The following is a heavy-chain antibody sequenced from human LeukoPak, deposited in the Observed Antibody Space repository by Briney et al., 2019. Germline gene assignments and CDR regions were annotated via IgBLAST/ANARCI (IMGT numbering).Heavy chain of an antibody. V-gene: IGHV1-2*02. Sequence: ASVEVSCKASGYTFTGYYMHWVRQAPGQGLEWMGWINPNSGGTNYAQKFQGRVTMTRDTSISTAYMELSRLRSDDTAVYYCARVLAVAGARTYYGMDVWGQGTTVTVSS. CDR2: INPNSGGT. CDR1: GYTFTGYY. CDR3: ARVLAVAGARTYYGMDV. J-gene: IGHJ6*02. D-gene: IGHD6-19*01.